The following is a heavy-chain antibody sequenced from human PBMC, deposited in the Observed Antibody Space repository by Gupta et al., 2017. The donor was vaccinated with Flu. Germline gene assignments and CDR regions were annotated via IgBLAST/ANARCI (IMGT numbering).Heavy chain of an antibody. V-gene: IGHV3-33*01. CDR3: AREYSSGVFDP. D-gene: IGHD2-15*01. Sequence: QAQLVESGGGVVQPGRSLRLSCVASGFTFSTYGMHWVRQAPGKGLEGVAVIWYDGSNKYYSDSVKGRFTISRDNTKNTLYLQMNSLRAEDTAVYYCAREYSSGVFDPWGQGTLVTVSS. J-gene: IGHJ5*02. CDR1: GFTFSTYG. CDR2: IWYDGSNK.